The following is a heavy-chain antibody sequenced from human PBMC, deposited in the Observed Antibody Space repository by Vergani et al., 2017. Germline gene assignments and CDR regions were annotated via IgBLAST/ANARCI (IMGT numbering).Heavy chain of an antibody. CDR1: GFTFSAYC. Sequence: EVLLVESGGGLVQPGGSLRLSCAASGFTFSAYCMNWVRQAPGKGLEWVANIKQDGSEKYYVDSVKGRFTISRDNAKNSLYLQMNSLRAEDTAVYFCARSLVAGKGGYWGQGARVAVSS. CDR2: IKQDGSEK. D-gene: IGHD6-19*01. V-gene: IGHV3-7*01. CDR3: ARSLVAGKGGY. J-gene: IGHJ4*02.